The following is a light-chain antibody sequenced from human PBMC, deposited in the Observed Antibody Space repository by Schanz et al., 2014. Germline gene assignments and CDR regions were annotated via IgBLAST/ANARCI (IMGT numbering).Light chain of an antibody. V-gene: IGKV3-15*01. CDR3: HQYNNWTPWT. CDR1: QSVSST. CDR2: GVS. Sequence: EIVLTQSPDTLSLSPGERATLSCRASQSVSSTLAWYQQKPGQAPRLLMYGVSNRATGIPARFSGSGSGTELALNNSSLQSEDFAVYYCHQYNNWTPWTFGQGTKVEIK. J-gene: IGKJ1*01.